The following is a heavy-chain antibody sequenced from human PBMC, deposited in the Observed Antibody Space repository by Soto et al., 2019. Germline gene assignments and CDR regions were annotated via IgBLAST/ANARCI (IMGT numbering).Heavy chain of an antibody. V-gene: IGHV3-74*01. D-gene: IGHD1-1*01. J-gene: IGHJ4*02. CDR1: GFIFSNYW. CDR3: AKDLTWNQADY. CDR2: ISNDGSIT. Sequence: HPGGSLSLSCEASGFIFSNYWMHWVRQTPGTGLVWVSRISNDGSITNYADSVKGRFTISRDNAKNTLYLQMNSLRAEDTAVYYCAKDLTWNQADYWGQGALVTVSS.